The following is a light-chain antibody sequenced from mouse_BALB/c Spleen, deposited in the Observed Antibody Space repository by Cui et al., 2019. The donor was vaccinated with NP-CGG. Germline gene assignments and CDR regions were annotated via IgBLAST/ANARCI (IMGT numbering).Light chain of an antibody. CDR1: TGTITTSNY. V-gene: IGLV1*01. J-gene: IGLJ1*01. CDR2: GTN. Sequence: HAVLPQGSSLTTSPGETVPLTCRSNTGTITTSNYANWVQEKPDHVFTGLIGGTNNRTPGVPARFSGSLIGDKAVLTVTGAQTEDEAIYFCALWYSNHWVFGGGTKLTVL. CDR3: ALWYSNHWV.